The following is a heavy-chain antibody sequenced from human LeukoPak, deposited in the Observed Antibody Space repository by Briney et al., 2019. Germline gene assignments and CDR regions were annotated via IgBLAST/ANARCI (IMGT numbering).Heavy chain of an antibody. CDR1: GFTFTTYA. CDR2: ISYDGDKT. V-gene: IGHV3-30*04. CDR3: ASGITVFGVVITYYYYYMDV. D-gene: IGHD3-3*01. J-gene: IGHJ6*03. Sequence: PGGSLRLSCTASGFTFTTYAMHWVRQAPGKGLEWVAVISYDGDKTYYADSVKGRFTISRDNSENTLYLQVNSLRVEDTAVYYCASGITVFGVVITYYYYYMDVWGKGTTVSVSS.